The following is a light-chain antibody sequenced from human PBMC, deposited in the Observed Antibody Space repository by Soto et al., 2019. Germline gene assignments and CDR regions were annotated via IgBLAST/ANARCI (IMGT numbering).Light chain of an antibody. V-gene: IGKV3-20*01. CDR3: QQYGSSPPIT. CDR2: GAS. J-gene: IGKJ5*01. CDR1: QSLSNSQ. Sequence: ENVLTQSPSTLSLSPGETATLSCRASQSLSNSQIVWYQQKPGQAPRLLLSGASSRATGIPDRFFGSGSGTDFTLTISRLEPEDFAVYYCQQYGSSPPITFGQGTRLEIK.